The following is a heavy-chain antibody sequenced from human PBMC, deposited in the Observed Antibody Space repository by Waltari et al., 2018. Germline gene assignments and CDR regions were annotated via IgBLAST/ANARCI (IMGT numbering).Heavy chain of an antibody. CDR1: GFTFSSDW. D-gene: IGHD1-26*01. CDR2: IKQDGSEK. Sequence: EVQLVESGGGLVQPGGSLRLSCAASGFTFSSDWMSWVRQAPGKGLEWVANIKQDGSEKYYVDSVKGRFTISRDNAKNSLYLQMNSLRAEDTAVYYCARDGGSYYGDYWGQGTLVTVSS. V-gene: IGHV3-7*01. CDR3: ARDGGSYYGDY. J-gene: IGHJ4*02.